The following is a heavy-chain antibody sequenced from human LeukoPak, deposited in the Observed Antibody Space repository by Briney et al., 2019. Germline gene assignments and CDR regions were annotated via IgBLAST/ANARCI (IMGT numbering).Heavy chain of an antibody. CDR1: GGTFSSYA. J-gene: IGHJ6*02. Sequence: SVTVSCKASGGTFSSYAISWMRQAPGQGLEWMGGIIPIFGTANYAQKFQGRVTITADESTSTAYMELSSLRSEDTAVYYCAAPYYYYYYYGMDVWGQGTTVTVSS. D-gene: IGHD3-10*01. V-gene: IGHV1-69*13. CDR3: AAPYYYYYYYGMDV. CDR2: IIPIFGTA.